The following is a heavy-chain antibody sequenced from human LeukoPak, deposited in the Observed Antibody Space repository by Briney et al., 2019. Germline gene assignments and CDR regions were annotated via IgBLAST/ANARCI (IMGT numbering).Heavy chain of an antibody. CDR1: GYSISSGYN. D-gene: IGHD3-22*01. J-gene: IGHJ4*02. CDR3: ARRGYYDSSGYDY. CDR2: ISGSSTYI. Sequence: PSETLSLTCTVSGYSISSGYNWGWIRQPPGKGLEWVSSISGSSTYIYYADSVKGRFTISRDNAKNSVFLQINNLRAEDTAIYYCARRGYYDSSGYDYWGQGTLVTVSS. V-gene: IGHV3-21*06.